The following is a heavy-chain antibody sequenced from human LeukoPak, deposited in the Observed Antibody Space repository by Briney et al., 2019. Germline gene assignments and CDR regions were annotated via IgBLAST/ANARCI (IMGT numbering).Heavy chain of an antibody. D-gene: IGHD3-10*01. CDR1: GFTFSDYY. CDR3: ARDSHKYGSGSYYPDY. CDR2: ISSSGSTK. Sequence: GGSLRLSCAASGFTFSDYYVSWIRQAPGKGLEWVSYISSSGSTKYYADSVEGRFTISRDNAKSSLYLQMNSLRAEDTALYYCARDSHKYGSGSYYPDYWGQGTLVTVSS. V-gene: IGHV3-11*04. J-gene: IGHJ4*02.